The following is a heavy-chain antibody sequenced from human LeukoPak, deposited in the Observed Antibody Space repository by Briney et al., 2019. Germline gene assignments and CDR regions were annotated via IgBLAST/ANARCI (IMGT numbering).Heavy chain of an antibody. V-gene: IGHV3-30*04. D-gene: IGHD2-15*01. CDR1: GFTFSSYA. CDR3: AREGRYCRGGSCYDWFDP. Sequence: PGRSLRLSCAASGFTFSSYAMRWVRQAPGKGLEWVAVISYDVSNKYYADSLKGGFTISRDNSKNTLYLQMNSLRAEDTAVYYCAREGRYCRGGSCYDWFDPWGERTLVTVSS. J-gene: IGHJ5*02. CDR2: ISYDVSNK.